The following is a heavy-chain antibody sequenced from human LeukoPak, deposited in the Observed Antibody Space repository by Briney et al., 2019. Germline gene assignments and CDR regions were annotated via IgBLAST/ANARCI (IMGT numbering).Heavy chain of an antibody. Sequence: GGSLRLSCAASGFTFSGYLMHWVRRAPGKGLAWVSSVGGDGHVTYYADSVKGRFTIFRDNSQHTLFLQMDSLRVEDTAIYYCAKGISADGYNFERGADYWGQGSQVSVSS. J-gene: IGHJ4*02. D-gene: IGHD5-24*01. CDR3: AKGISADGYNFERGADY. CDR1: GFTFSGYL. V-gene: IGHV3-23*01. CDR2: VGGDGHVT.